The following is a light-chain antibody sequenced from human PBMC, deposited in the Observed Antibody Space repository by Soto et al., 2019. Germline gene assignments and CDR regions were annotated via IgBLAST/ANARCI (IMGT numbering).Light chain of an antibody. CDR3: QQSYSTPPT. CDR1: QSISSY. CDR2: AAS. J-gene: IGKJ1*01. V-gene: IGKV1-39*01. Sequence: DIQMTQSPSSLSASVGYRVTITCRASQSISSYLNWYQQKPGKAPKLLIYAASSLQSGVPSRFSGSGSGTDFTLTISSLQPEDFATYYCQQSYSTPPTFGQGTKGEIK.